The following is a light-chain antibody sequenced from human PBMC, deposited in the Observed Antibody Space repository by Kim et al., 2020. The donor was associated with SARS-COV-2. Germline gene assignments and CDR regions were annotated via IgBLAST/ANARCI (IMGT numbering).Light chain of an antibody. CDR1: QSVVYSSNNKNC. J-gene: IGKJ1*01. CDR3: QQYYSTPWT. V-gene: IGKV4-1*01. Sequence: ASISCKASQSVVYSSNNKNCLAWCQQKPGQPPKLLIYWASTRESGVPDRFSGSGSGTDFTLTISSLQAGDVAVYYCQQYYSTPWTFGQGTKVDIK. CDR2: WAS.